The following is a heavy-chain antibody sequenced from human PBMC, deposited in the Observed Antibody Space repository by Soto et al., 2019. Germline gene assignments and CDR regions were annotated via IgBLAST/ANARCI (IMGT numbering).Heavy chain of an antibody. CDR2: IIPIFGTA. CDR3: ARDPRGFYDIFNYYYGMDV. J-gene: IGHJ6*02. D-gene: IGHD3-9*01. Sequence: SVKVSCKASGGTFSSYAISWVRQAPGQGLEWMGGIIPIFGTANYAQKFQGRVTITADKSTSTAYMELSSLRSEDTAVYYCARDPRGFYDIFNYYYGMDVWGQGTTVTVSS. CDR1: GGTFSSYA. V-gene: IGHV1-69*06.